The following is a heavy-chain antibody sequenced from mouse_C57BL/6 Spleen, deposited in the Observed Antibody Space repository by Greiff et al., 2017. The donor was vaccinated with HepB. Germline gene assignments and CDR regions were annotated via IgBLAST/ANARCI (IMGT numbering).Heavy chain of an antibody. CDR3: ARDASMGYFDV. CDR1: GFTFSDFY. J-gene: IGHJ1*03. Sequence: EVNLVESGGGLVQSGRSLRLSCATSGFTFSDFYMEWVRQAPGKGLEWIAASRNKANDYTTEYSASVKGRFIVSRDTSQSILYLQMNALRAEDTAIYYCARDASMGYFDVWGTGTTVTVSS. V-gene: IGHV7-1*01. CDR2: SRNKANDYTT.